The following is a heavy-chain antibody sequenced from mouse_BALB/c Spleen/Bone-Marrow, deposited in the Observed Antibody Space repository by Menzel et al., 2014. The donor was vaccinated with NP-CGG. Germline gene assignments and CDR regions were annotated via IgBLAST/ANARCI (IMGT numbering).Heavy chain of an antibody. CDR3: TTLARTNFDY. V-gene: IGHV1-5*01. CDR2: IYPGNSDT. J-gene: IGHJ2*01. CDR1: GYTFSNYW. D-gene: IGHD3-1*01. Sequence: EVQLVGSGTVLARPGAAVKMSCKASGYTFSNYWMHWVKQRPGQGLEWIGTIYPGNSDTTYNQKFKGKAKLTAVTSTSTAYMDLSSLTNEDSAVYYCTTLARTNFDYWGQGPTLTVSS.